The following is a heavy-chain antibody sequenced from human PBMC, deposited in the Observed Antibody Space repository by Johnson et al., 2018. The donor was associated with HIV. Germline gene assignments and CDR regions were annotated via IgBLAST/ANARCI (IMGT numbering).Heavy chain of an antibody. CDR1: GFTVSSNY. J-gene: IGHJ3*02. CDR3: ARGSYDGDAFDM. Sequence: VQLVESGGGLVKPGGSLRLSCAASGFTVSSNYMNWVRQAPGKGLEWVSVIYSGGSTYYADYLKGRSTISRENAKNSFYLQLNNLRAGDTALYYCARGSYDGDAFDMWGQGIMVTVSS. CDR2: IYSGGST. V-gene: IGHV3-66*01. D-gene: IGHD1-26*01.